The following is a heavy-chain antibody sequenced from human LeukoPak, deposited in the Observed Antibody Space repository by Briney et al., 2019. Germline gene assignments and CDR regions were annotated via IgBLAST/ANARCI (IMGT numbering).Heavy chain of an antibody. CDR3: AREPIAVVSEYYYYYGMDV. D-gene: IGHD3-22*01. V-gene: IGHV4-34*01. CDR1: GGSFSGYY. J-gene: IGHJ6*02. CDR2: INHSGST. Sequence: PSETLSLTCAVYGGSFSGYYWSWIRQPPGKGLEWIGEINHSGSTNYNPSLKSRVTISVDTSKNQFSLKLSSVTAADTAVYYCAREPIAVVSEYYYYYGMDVWGQGTTVTVSS.